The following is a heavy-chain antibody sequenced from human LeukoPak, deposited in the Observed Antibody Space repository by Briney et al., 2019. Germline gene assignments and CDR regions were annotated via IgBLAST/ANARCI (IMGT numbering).Heavy chain of an antibody. CDR1: GFTFISYA. CDR2: ISGSGGST. D-gene: IGHD3-10*01. Sequence: GGSLRLSCAASGFTFISYAISWVRQAPGKWLEWVSAISGSGGSTYYADSVKGRFTISRDNSKNTLYLQMNSLRAEDTAVYYCAKDSVYYGSGSYYFDYWGQGTLVTVSS. V-gene: IGHV3-23*01. J-gene: IGHJ4*02. CDR3: AKDSVYYGSGSYYFDY.